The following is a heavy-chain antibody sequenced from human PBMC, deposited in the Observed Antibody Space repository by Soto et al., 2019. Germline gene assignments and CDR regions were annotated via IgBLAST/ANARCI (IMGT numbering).Heavy chain of an antibody. V-gene: IGHV1-3*01. CDR2: INAGNGNT. J-gene: IGHJ4*02. CDR3: ASRYCSGGSCAYIFDY. CDR1: GYTFTSYA. D-gene: IGHD2-15*01. Sequence: ASVKVSCKASGYTFTSYAMHWVRQAPGQRLEWMGWINAGNGNTKYSQKFQGRVTITRDTSASTAYMELSSLRSEDTAVYYCASRYCSGGSCAYIFDYWGQGTLVTVS.